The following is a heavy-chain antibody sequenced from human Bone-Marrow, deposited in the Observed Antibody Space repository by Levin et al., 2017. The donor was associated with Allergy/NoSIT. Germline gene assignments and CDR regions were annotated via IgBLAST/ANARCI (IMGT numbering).Heavy chain of an antibody. V-gene: IGHV3-11*05. CDR3: ARDLGCRSGSCYDPIHFDY. CDR2: ISSSSSFT. D-gene: IGHD2-15*01. J-gene: IGHJ4*02. CDR1: GFTFSDYY. Sequence: GGSLRLSCAASGFTFSDYYMAWIRQPPGKGLEWVSYISSSSSFTNYAESVKGRFTISRDNSKNSLYLQMNSLRAEDTALYYCARDLGCRSGSCYDPIHFDYWGQGALVTVSS.